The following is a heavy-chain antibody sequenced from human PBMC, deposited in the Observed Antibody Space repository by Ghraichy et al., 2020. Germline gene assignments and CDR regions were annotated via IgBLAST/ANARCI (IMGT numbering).Heavy chain of an antibody. J-gene: IGHJ4*02. D-gene: IGHD5-12*01. CDR3: ARLLGGSVPD. Sequence: GESLNISCKGSGYSFSNDWIAWVRQMPGQGLEWMGIIYPGDSDTRYSPSFHGQVTISADKYISTAYLQWSSLKASDTAMYFCARLLGGSVPDWGQGTQVTVSS. V-gene: IGHV5-51*01. CDR1: GYSFSNDW. CDR2: IYPGDSDT.